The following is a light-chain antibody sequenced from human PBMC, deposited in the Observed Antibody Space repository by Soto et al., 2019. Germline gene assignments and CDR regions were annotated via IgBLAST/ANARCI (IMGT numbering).Light chain of an antibody. CDR2: DVS. J-gene: IGLJ1*01. CDR1: SSDVGGYNY. V-gene: IGLV2-14*03. CDR3: CSYTTSNTRQIV. Sequence: QSVLTQPASVSGSPGQSITISCTGTSSDVGGYNYVSWYQHHPGKAPKLMIYDVSNRPSGVSNRFSGSKSGNTASLTISGLQPEDEADYYCCSYTTSNTRQIVFGTGTKLTVL.